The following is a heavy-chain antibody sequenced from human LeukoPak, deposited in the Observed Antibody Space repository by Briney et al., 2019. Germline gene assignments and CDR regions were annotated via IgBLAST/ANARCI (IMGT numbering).Heavy chain of an antibody. CDR1: GFTFRTSG. Sequence: PGGSLRLSCAASGFTFRTSGMNWVRQAPGKGLEWVAVISYDGSNKYYADSVKGRFTISRDNSKNTLYLQMNSLRAEDTAVYYCARGDMVRGVIIRKWGVYFDYWGQGTLVTVSS. D-gene: IGHD3-10*01. CDR2: ISYDGSNK. V-gene: IGHV3-30*03. CDR3: ARGDMVRGVIIRKWGVYFDY. J-gene: IGHJ4*02.